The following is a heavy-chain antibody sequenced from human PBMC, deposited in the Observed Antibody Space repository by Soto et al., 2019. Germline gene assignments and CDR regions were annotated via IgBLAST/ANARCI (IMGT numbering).Heavy chain of an antibody. Sequence: VQLVESGGGLVQPGGSLRLSCEASGFTFRNYDMHWVRQGTGKGLEWVSGISAAGDPDYADSVEGRFTISRENAQNSYFMQINSLRVGDTAVYYCTRTDRDFYGLDVWGQGTTVIVSS. V-gene: IGHV3-13*05. CDR1: GFTFRNYD. J-gene: IGHJ6*02. CDR3: TRTDRDFYGLDV. CDR2: ISAAGDP.